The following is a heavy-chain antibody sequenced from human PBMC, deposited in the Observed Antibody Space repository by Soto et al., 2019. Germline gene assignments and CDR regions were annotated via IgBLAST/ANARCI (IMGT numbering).Heavy chain of an antibody. V-gene: IGHV1-18*01. CDR3: ARGGYYDNSWGKLSHYGLDV. J-gene: IGHJ6*02. CDR1: GYTFIRYG. Sequence: QVQLVQSAAEVKKPGASVKVSCQASGYTFIRYGITWVRQAPGQGLEWIGWSSPYNDDTLYAQKFQGRLTMTTDTYTRITYMALRGLKSDDTAVYYCARGGYYDNSWGKLSHYGLDVWGQGTSVTVSS. D-gene: IGHD3-16*01. CDR2: SSPYNDDT.